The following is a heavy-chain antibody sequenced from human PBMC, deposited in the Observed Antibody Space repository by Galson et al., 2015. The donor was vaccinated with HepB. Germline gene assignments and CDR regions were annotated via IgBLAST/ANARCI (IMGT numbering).Heavy chain of an antibody. J-gene: IGHJ5*02. D-gene: IGHD6-13*01. CDR2: ISSSGSTI. CDR1: GFTFSDYY. CDR3: ARDVRRLGSSWDYVWFDP. V-gene: IGHV3-11*01. Sequence: SLRLSCAASGFTFSDYYMSWIRQAPGKGLEWVSYISSSGSTIYYADSVKGRFTISRDNAKNSLYLQMNSLRAEDTAVYYCARDVRRLGSSWDYVWFDPWGQGTLVTVSS.